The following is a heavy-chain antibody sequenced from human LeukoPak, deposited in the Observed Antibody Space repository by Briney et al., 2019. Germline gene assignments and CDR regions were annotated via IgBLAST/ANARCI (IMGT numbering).Heavy chain of an antibody. Sequence: GGSLRLSCAASGFTFSSYAMHWVRQAPGKGLEWVAVISYDGSNKYYADSVKGRFTISRDNSKNTLYLQMNSLRAEDTAVYYCAREGLWSGYLGAFDIWGQGTMATVSS. D-gene: IGHD3-3*01. CDR2: ISYDGSNK. CDR3: AREGLWSGYLGAFDI. CDR1: GFTFSSYA. V-gene: IGHV3-30-3*01. J-gene: IGHJ3*02.